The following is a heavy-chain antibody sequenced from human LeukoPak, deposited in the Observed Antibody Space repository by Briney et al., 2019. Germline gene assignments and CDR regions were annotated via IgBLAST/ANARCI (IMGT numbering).Heavy chain of an antibody. CDR3: AKFDTVMVNHDAFDI. V-gene: IGHV3-74*01. CDR2: VNTDGSST. J-gene: IGHJ3*02. CDR1: GFTLGSYW. Sequence: GGSLRLSCAVSGFTLGSYWMHWVRQAPGQGLAWVSRVNTDGSSTTYAESVEGRFTISRDNSKNTVYLQMNSLRVEDTALYYCAKFDTVMVNHDAFDIWGLGTMVTVSS. D-gene: IGHD5-18*01.